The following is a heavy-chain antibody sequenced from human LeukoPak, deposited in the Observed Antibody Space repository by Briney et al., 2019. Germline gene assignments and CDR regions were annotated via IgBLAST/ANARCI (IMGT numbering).Heavy chain of an antibody. CDR1: GFTFSSYG. D-gene: IGHD1-1*01. Sequence: PGRSLRLSCAASGFTFSSYGMHWVRQAPGKGLEWVAVISYDGSNKYYADSVKGRFTISRANSKNTLYLQMNSLTAEATAAYYCAKALEPQLVAAADYWGQGTLVTVSS. CDR2: ISYDGSNK. V-gene: IGHV3-30*18. J-gene: IGHJ4*02. CDR3: AKALEPQLVAAADY.